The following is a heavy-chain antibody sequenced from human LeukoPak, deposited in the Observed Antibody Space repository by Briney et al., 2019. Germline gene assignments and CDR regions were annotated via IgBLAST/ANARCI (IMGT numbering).Heavy chain of an antibody. V-gene: IGHV4-59*01. CDR1: GGSISGYY. Sequence: SETLSLTCTVSGGSISGYYWSWIRQPPGKGLEWIGYIYYSGSTNYNPSLKSRVTLSVDTSKNQFSLKLTSATAADTAVYYCARGYYDSSGYYLAAYWGQGTLVTAS. CDR3: ARGYYDSSGYYLAAY. CDR2: IYYSGST. D-gene: IGHD3-22*01. J-gene: IGHJ4*02.